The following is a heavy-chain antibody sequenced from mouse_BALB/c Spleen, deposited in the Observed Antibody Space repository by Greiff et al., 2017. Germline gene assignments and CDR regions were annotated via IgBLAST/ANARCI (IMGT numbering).Heavy chain of an antibody. Sequence: DVMLVESGGGLVKPGGSLKLSCAASGFTFSDYYMYWVRQPPEKRLEWVATISDGGSYTYYPDSVKGRFTISRDNAKNNLYLQMSSLKSEDTAMYYCARGGSSVYYAMDYWGQGTSVTVSS. CDR3: ARGGSSVYYAMDY. CDR1: GFTFSDYY. V-gene: IGHV5-4*02. CDR2: ISDGGSYT. J-gene: IGHJ4*01. D-gene: IGHD1-1*01.